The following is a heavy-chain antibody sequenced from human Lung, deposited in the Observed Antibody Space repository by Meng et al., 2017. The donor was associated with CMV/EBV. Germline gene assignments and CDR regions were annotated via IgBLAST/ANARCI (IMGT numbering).Heavy chain of an antibody. D-gene: IGHD3-10*01. CDR2: ISAYNGNT. Sequence: ASVKVSCKASGYSFRTFGISWVRKVPGQGLEWMGWISAYNGNTTYTQKLQGRVTMTRDTSTRTVYMELRSLRSDDTAVYYCARDRVLRGVNGLDVWGQGTTVPSP. CDR3: ARDRVLRGVNGLDV. J-gene: IGHJ6*02. CDR1: GYSFRTFG. V-gene: IGHV1-18*01.